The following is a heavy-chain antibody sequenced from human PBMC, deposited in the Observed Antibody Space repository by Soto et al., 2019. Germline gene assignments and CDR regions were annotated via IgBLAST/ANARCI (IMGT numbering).Heavy chain of an antibody. J-gene: IGHJ4*02. CDR1: GFSLSTSGVG. D-gene: IGHD2-2*01. CDR2: IYWDDDK. V-gene: IGHV2-5*02. CDR3: AHSPRPPGYETSTYDY. Sequence: SGPTLVNPTQTLTLTCTFSGFSLSTSGVGVGWIRQAPGKALEWLGIIYWDDDKRYNPYLKSRLTITKDTSKNHVVLTMTNMDPVDTATYFCAHSPRPPGYETSTYDYWGQGALVTSSS.